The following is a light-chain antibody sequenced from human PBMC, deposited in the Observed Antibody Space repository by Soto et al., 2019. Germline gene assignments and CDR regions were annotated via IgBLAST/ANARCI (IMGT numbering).Light chain of an antibody. CDR2: AAS. CDR3: QQSYSTPRT. Sequence: DIQMTQSPSSLSASVGDRVTITCRASQSISSYLNWYQQKPGKAPKXLIYAASSLQSGVPSRFSVIGSGTDLTITIRSLQPEDCETYYGQQSYSTPRTFGQGTKVDIK. V-gene: IGKV1-39*01. CDR1: QSISSY. J-gene: IGKJ1*01.